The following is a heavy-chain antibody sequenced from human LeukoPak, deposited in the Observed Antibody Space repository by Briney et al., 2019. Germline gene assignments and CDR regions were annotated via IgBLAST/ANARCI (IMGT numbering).Heavy chain of an antibody. Sequence: PGRSLRLSCVTSGFIFSSYGIHWVRQAPGKGLEWVAVISYDGSNKYYADSVKGRFTISRDNSKYTLYLQMNSLRAEDTAVYYCARAALNWNFGVAGYWGQGTLVTVSS. V-gene: IGHV3-30*19. D-gene: IGHD1-7*01. CDR3: ARAALNWNFGVAGY. CDR1: GFIFSSYG. CDR2: ISYDGSNK. J-gene: IGHJ4*02.